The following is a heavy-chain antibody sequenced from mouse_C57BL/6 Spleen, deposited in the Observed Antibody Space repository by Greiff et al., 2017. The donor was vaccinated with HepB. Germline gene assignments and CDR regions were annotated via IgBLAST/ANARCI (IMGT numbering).Heavy chain of an antibody. CDR1: GFSLTSYA. D-gene: IGHD2-2*01. J-gene: IGHJ1*03. Sequence: VKLVESGPGLVAPSQSLSITCTVSGFSLTSYAISWVRQTPGKGLEWLGVIWTGGGTNYNSALQSRLSISQDNSKSQVFLKMNSLQTDDTARYYCARPPYGYNLYFDVWGTGTTVTVSS. CDR2: IWTGGGT. CDR3: ARPPYGYNLYFDV. V-gene: IGHV2-9-1*01.